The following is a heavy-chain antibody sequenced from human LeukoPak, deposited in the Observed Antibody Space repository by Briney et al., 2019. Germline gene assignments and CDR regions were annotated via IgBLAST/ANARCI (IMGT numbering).Heavy chain of an antibody. CDR3: ARGRPHGNDY. D-gene: IGHD4-23*01. J-gene: IGHJ4*02. CDR1: GFTFSSYW. CDR2: IASDGNNR. Sequence: GGSLRLSCAASGFTFSSYWMNWFRQVPGKGLVWVSRIASDGNNRDYADSVKGRFTISRDNAKNTLYLQMNSLRVEDTAVYYCARGRPHGNDYWGQGTLVTVSS. V-gene: IGHV3-74*01.